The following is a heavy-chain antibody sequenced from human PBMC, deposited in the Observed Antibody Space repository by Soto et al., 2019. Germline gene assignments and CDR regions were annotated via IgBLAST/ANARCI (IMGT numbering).Heavy chain of an antibody. CDR3: GRLTSYDFSRMDV. D-gene: IGHD3-3*01. V-gene: IGHV5-10-1*01. CDR1: GYSFTSNW. CDR2: IDPSDSYT. J-gene: IGHJ6*02. Sequence: GESLKISCKVSGYSFTSNWISWVRQMPGKGLEWMGRIDPSDSYTKYSPSFQGHVTISVDKSISTAYLQWSSPEASDTAMYYCGRLTSYDFSRMDVWGQGTTVTVYS.